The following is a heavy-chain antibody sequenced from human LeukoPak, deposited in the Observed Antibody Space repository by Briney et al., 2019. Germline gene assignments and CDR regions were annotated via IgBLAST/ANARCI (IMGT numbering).Heavy chain of an antibody. J-gene: IGHJ6*03. CDR1: GFTFSSYS. CDR3: ARSGYSYGYDYYYYYMDV. V-gene: IGHV3-21*01. D-gene: IGHD5-18*01. Sequence: GGSLRLSCAASGFTFSSYSMNWVRQAPGKGLEWVSSISSSSSYIYYADSVKGRFTISRDNAKNSLYLQMNSLRAEDTVVYYCARSGYSYGYDYYYYYMDVWGKGTTVTVSS. CDR2: ISSSSSYI.